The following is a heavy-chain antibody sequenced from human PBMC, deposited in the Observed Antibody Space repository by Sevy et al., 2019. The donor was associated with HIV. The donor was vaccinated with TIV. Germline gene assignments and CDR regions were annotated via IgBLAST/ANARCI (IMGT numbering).Heavy chain of an antibody. J-gene: IGHJ4*02. D-gene: IGHD3-22*01. CDR1: GFTFGDYA. CDR3: TRGYYYDSSGYSDY. Sequence: GSLRLSCTGSGFTFGDYAMSWFRQAPGMGLEWVGFIRSKDYVGATECAASVKGRFTISRDDSKSIADLQMNSLKTEDTAVYYCTRGYYYDSSGYSDYWGQGTLVTVSS. CDR2: IRSKDYVGAT. V-gene: IGHV3-49*03.